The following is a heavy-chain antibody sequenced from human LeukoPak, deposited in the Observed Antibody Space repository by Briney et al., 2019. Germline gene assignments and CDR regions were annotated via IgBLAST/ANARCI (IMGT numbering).Heavy chain of an antibody. CDR2: IWYDGSNK. D-gene: IGHD4-17*01. CDR3: ARDPDYGDYFDY. J-gene: IGHJ4*02. Sequence: GRSLRLSCAASGFTFSSYGMHWVRQAPGKGREWVAVIWYDGSNKYYADSVKGRFTISRDNSKNTLYLQMNSLRAEDTAVYYCARDPDYGDYFDYWGQGTLVTVSS. CDR1: GFTFSSYG. V-gene: IGHV3-33*01.